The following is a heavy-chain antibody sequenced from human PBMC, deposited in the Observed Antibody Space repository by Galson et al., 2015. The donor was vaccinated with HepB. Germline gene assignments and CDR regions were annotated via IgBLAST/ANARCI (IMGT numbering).Heavy chain of an antibody. J-gene: IGHJ4*02. D-gene: IGHD4-17*01. CDR1: GFTFSSYS. CDR3: ARDYYGDYFHDY. V-gene: IGHV3-48*02. CDR2: ISSSGSTI. Sequence: SLRLSCAASGFTFSSYSMNWVRQAPGKGLEWVSYISSSGSTIHYADSVKGRFTISRDSAKNSLYLQMNSLRDEDTAVYYCARDYYGDYFHDYWGQGTLVTVSS.